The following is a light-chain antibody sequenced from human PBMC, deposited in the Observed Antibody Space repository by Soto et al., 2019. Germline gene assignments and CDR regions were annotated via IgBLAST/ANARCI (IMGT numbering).Light chain of an antibody. CDR3: CSYAGSYIWV. V-gene: IGLV2-11*01. J-gene: IGLJ3*02. CDR1: SSDVGAYNY. Sequence: QSALTQPRSVSGSPGQSVTISCAGTSSDVGAYNYVSWYQQHPDKAPKLIIYDVNERPSGVPDHFSGSKSASTASLTISGLQADDEADYYCCSYAGSYIWVFGGGTKLTVL. CDR2: DVN.